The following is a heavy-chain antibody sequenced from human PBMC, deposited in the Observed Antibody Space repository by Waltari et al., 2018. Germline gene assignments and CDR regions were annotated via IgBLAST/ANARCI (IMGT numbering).Heavy chain of an antibody. CDR3: ARDKGWELLANWFDP. D-gene: IGHD1-26*01. J-gene: IGHJ5*02. CDR2: MYTRGST. CDR1: GGSISSGSYY. V-gene: IGHV4-61*02. Sequence: QVQLQESGPGLVKPSQTLSLTCTVSGGSISSGSYYWSWIRQPAGKGLEWVVRMYTRGSTNYNPSLKSRVTISGDTSKNQFSLKLSSVTAAGTAVYYCARDKGWELLANWFDPWGQGTLVTVSS.